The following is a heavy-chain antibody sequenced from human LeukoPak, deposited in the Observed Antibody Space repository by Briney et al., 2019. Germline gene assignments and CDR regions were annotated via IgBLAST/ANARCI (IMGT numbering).Heavy chain of an antibody. D-gene: IGHD4-23*01. CDR1: GGSISSRSDY. J-gene: IGHJ6*03. CDR2: IDASGST. CDR3: SRSHDYGGLYFYYYMDV. Sequence: SETLSLTCTVSGGSISSRSDYWGWIRQTPGKGLEWIGNIDASGSTYYNPSLKSRVTISVGTSKNQFSLNLRSVTAADTAIYFCSRSHDYGGLYFYYYMDVWGKGTTVTVSS. V-gene: IGHV4-39*01.